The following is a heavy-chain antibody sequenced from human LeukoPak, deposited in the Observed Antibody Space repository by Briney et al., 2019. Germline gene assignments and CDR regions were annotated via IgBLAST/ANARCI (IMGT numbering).Heavy chain of an antibody. CDR1: GGSFSGYY. Sequence: SETLSLTCAVYGGSFSGYYWSWIRQPPGKGVEWIGEINHSGSTNYNPSLKSRVTISVDTSKNQFSLKLSSVTAADTAVYYCARGRIKYCSGGSCYSGSGWFDPWGQGTLVTVSS. V-gene: IGHV4-34*01. D-gene: IGHD2-15*01. J-gene: IGHJ5*02. CDR3: ARGRIKYCSGGSCYSGSGWFDP. CDR2: INHSGST.